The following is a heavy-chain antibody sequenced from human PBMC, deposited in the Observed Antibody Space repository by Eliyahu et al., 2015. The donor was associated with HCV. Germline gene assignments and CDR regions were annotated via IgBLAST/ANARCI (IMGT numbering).Heavy chain of an antibody. Sequence: EVQLLESGGGLVQPGGSLRLSCAASGFTFSSXAMSWVRQAPGKGLXWVSAISGSGGSTYYADSVKGRFTISRDNSKNTLYLQMNSLRAEDTAVYYCAKVRDPRVGLNWYFDLWGRGTLVTVSS. J-gene: IGHJ2*01. D-gene: IGHD3-10*01. V-gene: IGHV3-23*01. CDR2: ISGSGGST. CDR1: GFTFSSXA. CDR3: AKVRDPRVGLNWYFDL.